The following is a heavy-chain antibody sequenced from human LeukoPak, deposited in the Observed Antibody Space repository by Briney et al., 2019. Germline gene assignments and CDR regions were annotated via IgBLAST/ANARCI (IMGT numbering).Heavy chain of an antibody. V-gene: IGHV1-18*04. Sequence: GASVKVSCKASGYTFTGYYMHWVRQAPGQGLEWMGWISAYNGNTNYAQKLQGRVTMTTDTSTSTAYMELRSLRSDDTTVYYCASVYGDYAHDYWGQGTLVTVSS. D-gene: IGHD4-17*01. CDR3: ASVYGDYAHDY. CDR2: ISAYNGNT. J-gene: IGHJ4*02. CDR1: GYTFTGYY.